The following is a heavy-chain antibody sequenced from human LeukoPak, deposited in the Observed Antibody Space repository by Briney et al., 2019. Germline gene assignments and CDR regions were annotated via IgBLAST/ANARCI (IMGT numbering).Heavy chain of an antibody. CDR3: ARGVAVAAFSAFDV. CDR1: GFTFSSYN. CDR2: ITSGSSYI. Sequence: PGGSLRLSCAASGFTFSSYNMNWVRQAPGKGLEWVSSITSGSSYIYYADSVKGRFTISRDNAKNSLYLQMNSLKAEDTAVYYCARGVAVAAFSAFDVWGQGTMVTVSS. V-gene: IGHV3-21*01. J-gene: IGHJ3*01. D-gene: IGHD6-19*01.